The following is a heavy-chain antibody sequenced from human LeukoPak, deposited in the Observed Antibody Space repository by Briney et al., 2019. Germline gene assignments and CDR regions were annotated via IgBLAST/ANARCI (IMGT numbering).Heavy chain of an antibody. D-gene: IGHD2-2*01. CDR3: ARLPVD. V-gene: IGHV3-66*01. CDR1: GFTFSSDY. CDR2: IYSGGDT. Sequence: GGSLRLSCAASGFTFSSDYMSWVRQAPGKGLEGVSVIYSGGDTFYSDSVKGRFTISRDTSKNTLSLQMNSLRAEDTAVYYCARLPVDWGQGTLVTVSS. J-gene: IGHJ4*02.